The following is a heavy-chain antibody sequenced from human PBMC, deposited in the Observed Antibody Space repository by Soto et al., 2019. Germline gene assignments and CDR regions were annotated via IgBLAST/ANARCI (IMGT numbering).Heavy chain of an antibody. CDR1: GYTFTSYG. Sequence: VASVKVSCKASGYTFTSYGISWVRQARGQRLEWIGWIVVGSGNTNYAQKFQERVTNSRDLSTSTAYMELSSLRSEDMAVYYCTADYYDTTDYYYDYWGQGTLVTVSS. CDR2: IVVGSGNT. D-gene: IGHD3-22*01. V-gene: IGHV1-58*02. J-gene: IGHJ4*02. CDR3: TADYYDTTDYYYDY.